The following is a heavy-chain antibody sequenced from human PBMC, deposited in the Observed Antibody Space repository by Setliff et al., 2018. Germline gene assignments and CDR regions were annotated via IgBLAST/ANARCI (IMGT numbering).Heavy chain of an antibody. J-gene: IGHJ5*02. CDR2: IGHTGSI. D-gene: IGHD3-22*01. Sequence: SETLSLTCTVSGYSISSGYIWGWIRQPPGKGLEWVGNIGHTGSINYNPSLKSRLTISRDTSKNQVSLKLNSVTATDTAVYYCAREHLHYYDSSGPSLWFDPWGQGTLVTVSS. CDR1: GYSISSGYI. V-gene: IGHV4-38-2*02. CDR3: AREHLHYYDSSGPSLWFDP.